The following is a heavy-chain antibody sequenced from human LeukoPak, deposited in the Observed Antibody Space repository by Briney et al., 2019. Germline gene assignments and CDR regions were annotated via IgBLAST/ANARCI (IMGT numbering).Heavy chain of an antibody. Sequence: ASVKVSCKASGYTFTSYYMHWVRQAPGQGLKWMGIINPSGGSTSYAQKFQGRVTMTRDTSTSTVYMELSSLRSEDTAVYYCARGAELRYFDWLFQYYFDYWGQGTLVTVSS. D-gene: IGHD3-9*01. J-gene: IGHJ4*02. CDR1: GYTFTSYY. V-gene: IGHV1-46*01. CDR3: ARGAELRYFDWLFQYYFDY. CDR2: INPSGGST.